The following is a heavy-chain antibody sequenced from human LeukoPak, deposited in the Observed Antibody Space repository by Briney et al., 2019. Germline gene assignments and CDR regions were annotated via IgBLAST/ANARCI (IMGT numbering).Heavy chain of an antibody. J-gene: IGHJ4*02. CDR2: ISGSGGST. V-gene: IGHV3-23*01. D-gene: IGHD6-19*01. Sequence: GGSLRLSCAASGFTFSSYAMSWVRQAPGKGPEWVSAISGSGGSTYYADSVKGRFTISRDNSKNTRYLQMNSLRAEDTAVYYCAKGNGSGWYGGIDYWGQGTLVTVSS. CDR3: AKGNGSGWYGGIDY. CDR1: GFTFSSYA.